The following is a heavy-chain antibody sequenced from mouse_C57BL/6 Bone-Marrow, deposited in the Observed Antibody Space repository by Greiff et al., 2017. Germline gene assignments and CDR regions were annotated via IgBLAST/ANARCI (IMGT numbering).Heavy chain of an antibody. D-gene: IGHD2-5*01. V-gene: IGHV5-15*01. CDR2: LSNLAYSI. Sequence: EVQGVESGGGLVQPGGSLKLSCAASGFTFSDYGMAWVRQAPRKGPEWVAFLSNLAYSIYYADTVTGRFTISRENAKNTLYLEMSSLRSEDTAMYYCARRGYSNPFAYWGQGTLVTVSA. J-gene: IGHJ3*01. CDR3: ARRGYSNPFAY. CDR1: GFTFSDYG.